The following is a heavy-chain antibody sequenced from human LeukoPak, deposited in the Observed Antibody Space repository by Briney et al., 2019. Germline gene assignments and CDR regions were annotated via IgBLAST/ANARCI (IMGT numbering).Heavy chain of an antibody. CDR1: GYTLTELS. Sequence: ASVKVSCKVSGYTLTELSMHWVRQAPGKGLEWMGGFDPEDGETIYAQKFQGRVTMTEDTSTDTAYMELSSLRSEDTAVYYCATEHMNYDFWSGYYNLHAFDIWGQGTMVTVSS. CDR3: ATEHMNYDFWSGYYNLHAFDI. CDR2: FDPEDGET. V-gene: IGHV1-24*01. D-gene: IGHD3-3*01. J-gene: IGHJ3*02.